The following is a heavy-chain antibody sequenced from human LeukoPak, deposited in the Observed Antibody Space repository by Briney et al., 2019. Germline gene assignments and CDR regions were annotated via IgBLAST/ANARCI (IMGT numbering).Heavy chain of an antibody. V-gene: IGHV4-34*01. J-gene: IGHJ4*02. D-gene: IGHD1-26*01. CDR1: GGSFSGYY. CDR3: ARVRGSYVAGPYFDY. CDR2: IT. Sequence: PSETLSLTCAVYGGSFSGYYWSWIRQPPGKGLEWIGEITNYNPSLRSRVTISVDTSKNQFSLKLSSVTAADTAVYYCARVRGSYVAGPYFDYWGQGTLVTVSS.